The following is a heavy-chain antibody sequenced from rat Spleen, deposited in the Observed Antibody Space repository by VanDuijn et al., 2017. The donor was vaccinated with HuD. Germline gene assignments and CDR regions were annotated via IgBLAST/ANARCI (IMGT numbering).Heavy chain of an antibody. V-gene: IGHV5-25*01. CDR2: ISHDGGNA. J-gene: IGHJ3*01. Sequence: EVQLVESGGGLVQPGRSLKLSCAASGFTFSDYNMAWVRQAPTKGLEWVASISHDGGNAYYRASVKGRFTISRDNAKNTLYLQMDSLRSEDTATYYCARHPTYYGFDGDWFACWGQGTLVTVSS. D-gene: IGHD1-9*01. CDR3: ARHPTYYGFDGDWFAC. CDR1: GFTFSDYN.